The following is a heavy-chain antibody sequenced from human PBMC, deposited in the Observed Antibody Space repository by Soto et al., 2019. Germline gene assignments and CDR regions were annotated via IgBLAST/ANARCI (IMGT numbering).Heavy chain of an antibody. CDR2: IFPNGNT. J-gene: IGHJ4*02. D-gene: IGHD6-13*01. V-gene: IGHV4-59*10. CDR1: GGSFSGYY. Sequence: SETLSLTCAVHGGSFSGYYWSWVRQPAGKGLEWIGLIFPNGNTDYSPSLKSRVTLSVDTSKNQISLNLTSVTAADMAVYYCARSIATPGTNIDYWGQGTLVTVSS. CDR3: ARSIATPGTNIDY.